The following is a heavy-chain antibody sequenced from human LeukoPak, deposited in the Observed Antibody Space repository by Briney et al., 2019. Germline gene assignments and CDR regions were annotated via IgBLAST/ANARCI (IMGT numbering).Heavy chain of an antibody. D-gene: IGHD1-26*01. CDR2: ISAYNGNT. CDR3: ARDNSVGDYAWWFDP. CDR1: GYTFTSYG. V-gene: IGHV1-18*01. J-gene: IGHJ5*02. Sequence: ASVKVSCKASGYTFTSYGISWVRQAPGQGLEWMGWISAYNGNTNYAQKLQGRVTMTTDTSTSTAYMELRSLRSDDTAVYYCARDNSVGDYAWWFDPWGQGTLVTISS.